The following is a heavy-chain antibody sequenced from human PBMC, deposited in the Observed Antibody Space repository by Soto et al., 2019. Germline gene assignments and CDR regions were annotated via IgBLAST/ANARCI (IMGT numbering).Heavy chain of an antibody. J-gene: IGHJ5*02. Sequence: SETLSLTCSVSGDSVSSGDYYWSWIRQPPGKGLEWIGHVYFSGSTNYIPSLKSRLTVSVDTAKNQFSLKLNSVTAADTAVYYCGRIRGNKFIFFGSAPWGGEPRVPAPS. V-gene: IGHV4-61*08. CDR1: GDSVSSGDYY. CDR3: GRIRGNKFIFFGSAP. CDR2: VYFSGST. D-gene: IGHD3-16*01.